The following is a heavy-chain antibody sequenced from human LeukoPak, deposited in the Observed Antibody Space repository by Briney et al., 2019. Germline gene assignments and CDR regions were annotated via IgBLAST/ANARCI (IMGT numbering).Heavy chain of an antibody. J-gene: IGHJ4*02. Sequence: SETLSLTCTVSGGSISSYYWHWIRQTPGKGLEWIGYIYCSGSTYYNPSLKSRVTISVDTSKNQFSLKLSSVTAADTAVYYCARDTGGRYSYGPGGVDYWGQGTLVTVSS. CDR2: IYCSGST. CDR3: ARDTGGRYSYGPGGVDY. D-gene: IGHD5-18*01. CDR1: GGSISSYY. V-gene: IGHV4-59*06.